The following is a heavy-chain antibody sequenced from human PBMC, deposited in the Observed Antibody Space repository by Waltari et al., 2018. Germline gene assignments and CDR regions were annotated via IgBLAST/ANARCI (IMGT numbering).Heavy chain of an antibody. D-gene: IGHD1-26*01. CDR2: INHSGST. CDR3: ASLEVGATSSGMDV. CDR1: GGSFSGYY. V-gene: IGHV4-34*01. Sequence: QVQLQQWGAGLLKPSETLSLTCAVYGGSFSGYYWSWIRQPPGKGLEWIGEINHSGSTNYNPSLKGRVTISVDTSKNQFSLKLSSVTAADTAVYYCASLEVGATSSGMDVGGQGTTVTVSS. J-gene: IGHJ6*02.